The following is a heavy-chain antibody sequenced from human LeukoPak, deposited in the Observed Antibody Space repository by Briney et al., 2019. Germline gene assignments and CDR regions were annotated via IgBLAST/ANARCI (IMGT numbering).Heavy chain of an antibody. CDR3: AKDMRPITIFGVVLDS. Sequence: GGSLRLSCAASGFTFDDYTMHWVRQAPGKGLEWVSLISWDGGSTYYADSVKGRFTISRDNSKNSPYLQMNSLRTEDTALYYCAKDMRPITIFGVVLDSWGQGTLVTVSS. CDR2: ISWDGGST. D-gene: IGHD3-3*01. CDR1: GFTFDDYT. V-gene: IGHV3-43*01. J-gene: IGHJ5*02.